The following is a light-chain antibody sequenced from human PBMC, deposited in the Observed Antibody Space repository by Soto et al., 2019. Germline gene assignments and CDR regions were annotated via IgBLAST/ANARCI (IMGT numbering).Light chain of an antibody. J-gene: IGLJ3*02. Sequence: QRALTQPPSPSRAPRQAGPLSCTGNNSEVCGYTYVSWYQQYPGRAPKLMIYEVTKRPSGVPDRFSGSKSGNTASLTVSGLQAEDEADYYCSSYAASNNFYFVFGGGTKVTVL. V-gene: IGLV2-8*02. CDR3: SSYAASNNFYFV. CDR2: EVT. CDR1: NSEVCGYTY.